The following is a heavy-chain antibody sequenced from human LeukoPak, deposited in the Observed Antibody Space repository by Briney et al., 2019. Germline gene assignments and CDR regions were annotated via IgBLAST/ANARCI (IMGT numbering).Heavy chain of an antibody. CDR1: GFTFSSYG. J-gene: IGHJ4*02. V-gene: IGHV3-30*02. CDR3: AKPHFDY. Sequence: PGGSLRLPCAASGFTFSSYGMHWVRQAPGKGLEWVAFIRPDGSNKYYADSVRGRFTISRDNSKNTLYLQMNSLRAEDTVLYYCAKPHFDYWGQGTLVTVSS. CDR2: IRPDGSNK.